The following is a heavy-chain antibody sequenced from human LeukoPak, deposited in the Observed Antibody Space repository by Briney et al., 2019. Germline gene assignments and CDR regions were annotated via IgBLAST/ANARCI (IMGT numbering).Heavy chain of an antibody. CDR3: ARGQGFYCSSTSCYGFDP. Sequence: KPSETLSLTCAVYGGSFSGYYWSWIRQPPGKGLEWIGEINHSGSTNYNPSLKSRVTISVDTSKNQFSLKLSSVTAADTAVYYRARGQGFYCSSTSCYGFDPWGQGTLVTVSS. CDR2: INHSGST. J-gene: IGHJ5*02. D-gene: IGHD2-2*01. V-gene: IGHV4-34*01. CDR1: GGSFSGYY.